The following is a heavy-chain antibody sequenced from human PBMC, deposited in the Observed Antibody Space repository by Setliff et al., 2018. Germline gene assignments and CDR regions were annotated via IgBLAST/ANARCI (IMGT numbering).Heavy chain of an antibody. CDR3: ARSSDSGYYHQRDAFGI. J-gene: IGHJ3*02. CDR2: FSPYNGNT. Sequence: WASVKVSCKASGYTFNSYGINWLRQAPGQGLEWLGWFSPYNGNTKYAQTVQDRITMATDTSTRTSYMELSSLRSGDTAVYFCARSSDSGYYHQRDAFGIWGQGTRVTVSS. V-gene: IGHV1-18*04. D-gene: IGHD3-22*01. CDR1: GYTFNSYG.